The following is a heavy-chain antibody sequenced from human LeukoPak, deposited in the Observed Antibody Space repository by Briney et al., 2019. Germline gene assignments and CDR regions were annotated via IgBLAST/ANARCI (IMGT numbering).Heavy chain of an antibody. CDR2: IYHSGST. CDR1: GGSISSGGYS. J-gene: IGHJ4*02. V-gene: IGHV4-30-2*01. CDR3: ARGPRGRGSTS. D-gene: IGHD2-2*01. Sequence: SQTLSLTCAVSGGSISSGGYSWSWIRQPPGKGLEWIGYIYHSGSTYYNPSLKSRVTISVDRSKNQFSLKLSSVTAADTAVYYCARGPRGRGSTSWGQGTLVTVSS.